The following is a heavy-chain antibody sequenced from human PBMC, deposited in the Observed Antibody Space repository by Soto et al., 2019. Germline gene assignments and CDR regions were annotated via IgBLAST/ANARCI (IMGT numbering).Heavy chain of an antibody. CDR1: GFTVSSNY. D-gene: IGHD5-12*01. J-gene: IGHJ4*02. V-gene: IGHV3-53*02. Sequence: EVQLVETGGGLIQPGGSLRLSCAASGFTVSSNYMTWVRQAPGKGLEWVSFIYSGGSTYYADSVKGRFTISRDNSKNTLYLQMNSLRAEDTAVYYCVRATRDGYKNYYFDSWGQGTLVTVSS. CDR3: VRATRDGYKNYYFDS. CDR2: IYSGGST.